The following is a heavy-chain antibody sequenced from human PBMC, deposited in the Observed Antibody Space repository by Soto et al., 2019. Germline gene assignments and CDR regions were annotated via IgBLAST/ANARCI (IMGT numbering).Heavy chain of an antibody. CDR2: IDEDGSTT. V-gene: IGHV3-23*01. CDR3: ARVLYGFSYGKCAY. Sequence: GGSLRLSCAVSGFIFSDHGMNWVRQAPGKGLEWVSSIDEDGSTTHYADSVKGRFTISRDNSKNTLYLQMDSLRAEDTALYYCARVLYGFSYGKCAYLGQGTLVTASS. J-gene: IGHJ1*01. D-gene: IGHD1-1*01. CDR1: GFIFSDHG.